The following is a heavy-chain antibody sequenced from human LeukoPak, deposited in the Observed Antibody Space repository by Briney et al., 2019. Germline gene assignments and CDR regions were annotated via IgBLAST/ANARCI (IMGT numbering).Heavy chain of an antibody. CDR2: IYHTGRT. D-gene: IGHD5-12*01. Sequence: SETLSLTCAVSHYSISSPYFWGWLRQPPGKGREWIGSIYHTGRTNYNPSINSRVTMSLDTAKNQFSLNLNPVTAADTAVYHCARVYSGSTWYYFDEWGQGMLVTVSS. J-gene: IGHJ4*02. V-gene: IGHV4-38-2*01. CDR1: HYSISSPYF. CDR3: ARVYSGSTWYYFDE.